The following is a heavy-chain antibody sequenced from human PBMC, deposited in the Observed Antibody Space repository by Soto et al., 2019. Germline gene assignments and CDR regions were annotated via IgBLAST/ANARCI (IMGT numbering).Heavy chain of an antibody. D-gene: IGHD1-7*01. Sequence: GESLKISCKGSGYSFTSYWIGWVRQMPGKGLEWMGIIYPGDSDTRYSPSFQGQVTISADKSISTAYLQWSSLKASDTAMYYCARPQKFRKTGTSSYYYYGLEVGGQGTRVTVSS. V-gene: IGHV5-51*01. CDR3: ARPQKFRKTGTSSYYYYGLEV. CDR2: IYPGDSDT. CDR1: GYSFTSYW. J-gene: IGHJ6*02.